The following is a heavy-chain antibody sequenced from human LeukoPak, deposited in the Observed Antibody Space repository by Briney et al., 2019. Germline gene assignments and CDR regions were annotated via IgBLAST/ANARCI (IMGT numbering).Heavy chain of an antibody. D-gene: IGHD3-22*01. J-gene: IGHJ4*02. V-gene: IGHV1-46*01. CDR1: GYTLSSYY. Sequence: GASVKVSCKASGYTLSSYYMHCVRQAPGQGLEWMGIINPSGGSTTYAQKFQGRVTMTRDTSTSTVYMELSSLTSEDTAVYYCARYPWDYDSSGYYYDCWGQGTLVTVSS. CDR3: ARYPWDYDSSGYYYDC. CDR2: INPSGGST.